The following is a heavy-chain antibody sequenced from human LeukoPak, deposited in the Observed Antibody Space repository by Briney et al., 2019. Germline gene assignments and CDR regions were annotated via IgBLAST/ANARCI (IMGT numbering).Heavy chain of an antibody. Sequence: GRSLRLSCAASGFTFSRHGMHWVRQAPGKGLEWVAVIWYDGSNESYADSVKGRFTISRDNSKNTLYLQANSLRAEDTAVYYCARNDYRDSHLDYWGQGTLVTVSS. CDR1: GFTFSRHG. D-gene: IGHD4-17*01. V-gene: IGHV3-33*01. CDR3: ARNDYRDSHLDY. J-gene: IGHJ4*02. CDR2: IWYDGSNE.